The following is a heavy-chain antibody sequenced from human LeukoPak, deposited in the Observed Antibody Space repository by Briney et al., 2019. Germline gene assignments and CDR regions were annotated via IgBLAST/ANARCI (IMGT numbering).Heavy chain of an antibody. J-gene: IGHJ5*01. Sequence: SETLSLTCSVSGGSVSSYYWSWIRQSPGKGLEWIGCIYDSGTTNYNPSLKSRVTISGDTSKNQFSLKLSSVTAADTAVYFCARTGQQLVFASWGQGTLVTISS. CDR2: IYDSGTT. D-gene: IGHD6-13*01. CDR3: ARTGQQLVFAS. V-gene: IGHV4-59*02. CDR1: GGSVSSYY.